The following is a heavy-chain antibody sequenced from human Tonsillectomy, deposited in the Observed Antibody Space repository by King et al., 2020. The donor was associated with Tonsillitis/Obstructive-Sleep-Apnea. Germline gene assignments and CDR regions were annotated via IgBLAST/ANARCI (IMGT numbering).Heavy chain of an antibody. J-gene: IGHJ6*03. CDR2: ISGDGGYI. Sequence: VQLVESGGGLVKPGGSLRLSCAASGFSFSAYAMTWVRRAPGKGLEWVSSISGDGGYIYYADSVRGRFTISRDNAKSSLYLQMDSLRAEDTDVYYCARTSYGSGVYYYFYMDVWGKGTTVAVS. CDR1: GFSFSAYA. D-gene: IGHD3-10*01. CDR3: ARTSYGSGVYYYFYMDV. V-gene: IGHV3-21*01.